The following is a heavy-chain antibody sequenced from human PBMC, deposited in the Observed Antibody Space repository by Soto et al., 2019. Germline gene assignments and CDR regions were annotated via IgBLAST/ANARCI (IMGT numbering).Heavy chain of an antibody. CDR2: ISSSVITK. D-gene: IGHD6-19*01. V-gene: IGHV3-11*01. CDR1: GFTFSDYY. CDR3: VRLSTYPSGWYVLYYTAA. J-gene: IGHJ4*02. Sequence: GGSLGLSCAASGFTFSDYYMAWIRQAPGKGLEWVSYISSSVITKSSADSLEGRFTISRDNAKESLYLPMNSLRAEDTAVHYCVRLSTYPSGWYVLYYTAAWGKGT.